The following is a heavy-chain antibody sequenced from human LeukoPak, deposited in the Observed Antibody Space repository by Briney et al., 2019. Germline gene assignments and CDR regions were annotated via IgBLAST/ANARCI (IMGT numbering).Heavy chain of an antibody. V-gene: IGHV3-30-3*01. Sequence: PGGSLRLSCAASGFTFSSYAMHWVRQAPGKGLEWVAVISYDGSNKYYADSVKGRFTISRDNSKNTLYLQMNSLRAEDTAVYYCARDLPPYGSGRSPHYWGQGTLVTVSS. D-gene: IGHD3-10*01. J-gene: IGHJ4*02. CDR3: ARDLPPYGSGRSPHY. CDR1: GFTFSSYA. CDR2: ISYDGSNK.